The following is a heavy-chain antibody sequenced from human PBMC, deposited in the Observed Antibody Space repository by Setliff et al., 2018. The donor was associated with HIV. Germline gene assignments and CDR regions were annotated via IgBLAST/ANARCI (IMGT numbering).Heavy chain of an antibody. CDR1: GDSMIPHY. CDR3: ARLPQDVRSSIDF. V-gene: IGHV4-59*11. J-gene: IGHJ4*02. CDR2: ISNYGSP. Sequence: PSETLSLTCLVSGDSMIPHYWSWIRQPPGRGLEWIGYISNYGSPSYSPSLESRVTILLDTSKNQFSLRLSSVTAADTAVYYCARLPQDVRSSIDFWGQGTLVTVSS. D-gene: IGHD6-6*01.